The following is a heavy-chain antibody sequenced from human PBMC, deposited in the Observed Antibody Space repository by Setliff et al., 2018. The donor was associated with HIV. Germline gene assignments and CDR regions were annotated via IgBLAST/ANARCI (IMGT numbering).Heavy chain of an antibody. D-gene: IGHD2-15*01. CDR2: IRYDGDNK. J-gene: IGHJ6*03. V-gene: IGHV3-30*02. CDR3: AKAFGYCSGGSCPVLMDV. Sequence: GGSLRLSCAASGFTFNKAWMYWVRQAPGKGLEWVAFIRYDGDNKYYADSVKGRFTISRDNSKNTLYLQMNSLRAKDAAVYYCAKAFGYCSGGSCPVLMDVWGKGTTVTVSS. CDR1: GFTFNKAW.